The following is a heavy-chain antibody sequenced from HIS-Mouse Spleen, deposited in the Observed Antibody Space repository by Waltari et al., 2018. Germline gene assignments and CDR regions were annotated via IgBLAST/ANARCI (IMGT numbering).Heavy chain of an antibody. CDR1: GGSISSGGYY. CDR2: NYYSGRA. D-gene: IGHD3-3*01. CDR3: ARSPYYGFWSGYSDNWFDP. V-gene: IGHV4-31*03. J-gene: IGHJ5*02. Sequence: QVQLQESGPGLVKPSQTLSLTCTVSGGSISSGGYYWSWIRQHPGKGLEWIGYNYYSGRAYENPTPRDGVTRSGDTSSNQFALKLSFVTAADTAVYYCARSPYYGFWSGYSDNWFDPWGQGTLVTVSA.